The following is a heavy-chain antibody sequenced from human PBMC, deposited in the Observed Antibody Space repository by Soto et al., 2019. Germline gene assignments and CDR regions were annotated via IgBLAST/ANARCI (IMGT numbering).Heavy chain of an antibody. Sequence: LRLSCTASGFTLSNYAMTWVRQAPGKGLEWVSAISDSGDSTYYADSVKGRFTISRDNSRSTLYLQMNSLRAEDTAVYYCAKYQGSGSFIFYYYGMDVWGQGTTVTVSS. CDR3: AKYQGSGSFIFYYYGMDV. CDR2: ISDSGDST. V-gene: IGHV3-23*01. J-gene: IGHJ6*02. CDR1: GFTLSNYA. D-gene: IGHD3-10*01.